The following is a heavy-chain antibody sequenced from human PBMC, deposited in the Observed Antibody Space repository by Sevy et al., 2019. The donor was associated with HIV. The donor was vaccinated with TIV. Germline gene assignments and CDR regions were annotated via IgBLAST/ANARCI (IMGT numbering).Heavy chain of an antibody. CDR3: GGHCSSSSCSHAFDI. CDR1: GGSFSGYY. Sequence: SETLSLTCAVYGGSFSGYYWSWIRQPPGKGLEWVGEINHSGSTNYNPSLKSRVTISVDTSNNQFSLMLRSITAADTAVYYCGGHCSSSSCSHAFDIWGQGTMVTVSS. D-gene: IGHD2-2*01. CDR2: INHSGST. J-gene: IGHJ3*02. V-gene: IGHV4-34*01.